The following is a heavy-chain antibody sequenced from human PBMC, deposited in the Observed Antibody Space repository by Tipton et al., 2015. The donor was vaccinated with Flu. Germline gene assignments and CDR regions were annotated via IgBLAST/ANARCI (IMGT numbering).Heavy chain of an antibody. CDR1: GLPFSSPG. CDR3: ARESDSLDY. D-gene: IGHD2-15*01. Sequence: SGLPFSSPGRTWVRQAPGRGLEWVANINQDGSEKYYVDSVEGRFTISRDNAKNSLYLQMNSLRAEDTAVYYCARESDSLDYWGQGTLVTVSS. CDR2: INQDGSEK. J-gene: IGHJ4*02. V-gene: IGHV3-7*01.